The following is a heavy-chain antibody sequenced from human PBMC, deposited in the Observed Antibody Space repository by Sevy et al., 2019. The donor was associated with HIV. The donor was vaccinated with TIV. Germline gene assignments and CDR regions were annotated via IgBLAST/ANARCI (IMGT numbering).Heavy chain of an antibody. J-gene: IGHJ6*02. D-gene: IGHD3-3*01. CDR1: GYSFSSHA. CDR2: INSGNHDT. Sequence: ATVKVSCKASGYSFSSHAMQWVGQAPGQSPECMGWINSGNHDTKYFQKFKGRVTITRDTSASTVYMELSSLTTEDTPVYYCATMIFASKYYHFGLDVWGQGTLVTVSS. CDR3: ATMIFASKYYHFGLDV. V-gene: IGHV1-3*04.